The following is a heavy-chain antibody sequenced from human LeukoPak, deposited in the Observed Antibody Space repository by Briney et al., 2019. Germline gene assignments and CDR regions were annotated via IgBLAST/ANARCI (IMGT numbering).Heavy chain of an antibody. V-gene: IGHV1-2*06. Sequence: ASVKVSCKASGYTFTGYYMHWVRQAPGQGLEWMGRINPNSGGTNYAQKFQGRVTMTRDTSISTAYMELSRLRSDDTAVYYCARSFAGTTYFDYWGQGTLVTVSS. J-gene: IGHJ4*02. CDR1: GYTFTGYY. CDR3: ARSFAGTTYFDY. D-gene: IGHD4-17*01. CDR2: INPNSGGT.